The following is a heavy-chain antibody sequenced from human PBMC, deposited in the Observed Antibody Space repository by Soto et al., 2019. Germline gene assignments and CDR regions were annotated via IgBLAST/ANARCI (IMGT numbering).Heavy chain of an antibody. CDR3: ARGGGYDYFDY. CDR2: ISHLEST. V-gene: IGHV4-30-2*06. J-gene: IGHJ4*02. D-gene: IGHD5-12*01. CDR1: VSSIIYVGFS. Sequence: KTWDTLCLTCTVSVSSIIYVGFSGSCIRQSPGKGLEWIGYISHLESTYFHPSFKSRLNMSIDRTSNQFSLKLSSVNAADMAVYYCARGGGYDYFDYWGQRALVTVSS.